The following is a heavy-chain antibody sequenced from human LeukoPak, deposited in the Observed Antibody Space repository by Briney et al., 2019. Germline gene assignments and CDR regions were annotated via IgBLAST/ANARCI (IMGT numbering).Heavy chain of an antibody. V-gene: IGHV3-21*01. CDR3: ARESSITYSYGYCLDY. Sequence: GGSLRLSCVGSTFIFGSYSMNWVRQAPGKGLEWVSYISETSSHRYYADSVKGRFTISRDNSKNTLYLQMNSLRAEDTAVYYCARESSITYSYGYCLDYWGQGTLVTVSS. D-gene: IGHD5-18*01. CDR2: ISETSSHR. CDR1: TFIFGSYS. J-gene: IGHJ4*02.